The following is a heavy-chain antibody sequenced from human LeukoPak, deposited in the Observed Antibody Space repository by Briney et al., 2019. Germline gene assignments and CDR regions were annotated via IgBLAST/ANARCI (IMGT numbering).Heavy chain of an antibody. V-gene: IGHV3-48*03. CDR3: ARVFFFEFSAPYSLNAFNF. CDR2: ISPSGTSV. CDR1: GFTFIHYE. D-gene: IGHD2-21*01. J-gene: IGHJ3*01. Sequence: PGGSLILSCAASGFTFIHYEMNWVRQAPGKGLEWLSYISPSGTSVYYADSVKGRFTISIDNAKNSLYLQLNNLRAEDTAVYYCARVFFFEFSAPYSLNAFNFWGQGTMVTVFS.